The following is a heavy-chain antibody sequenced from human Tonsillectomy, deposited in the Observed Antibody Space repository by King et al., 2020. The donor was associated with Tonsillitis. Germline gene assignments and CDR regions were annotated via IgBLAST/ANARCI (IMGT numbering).Heavy chain of an antibody. D-gene: IGHD2-15*01. V-gene: IGHV4-61*02. Sequence: PLQESGPGLVKPSQTLSLTCTVSGGSISSGSYYWSWIRQPAGKGLEWIGRIYTSGSTNYNPSLKSRVTISVDTSKNQFSLKLSSVTAADTAVYYCARNNRGGPIDYWGQGTLVTVSS. CDR1: GGSISSGSYY. CDR3: ARNNRGGPIDY. J-gene: IGHJ4*02. CDR2: IYTSGST.